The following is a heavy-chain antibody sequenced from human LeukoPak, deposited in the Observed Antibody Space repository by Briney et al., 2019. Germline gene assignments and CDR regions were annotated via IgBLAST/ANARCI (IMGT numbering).Heavy chain of an antibody. CDR1: GYTFTSYG. CDR2: ISAYNGNT. J-gene: IGHJ6*02. CDR3: ARDPARYFDWYRLRDYYYYGMDV. V-gene: IGHV1-18*01. Sequence: ASVKVSCKASGYTFTSYGISWVRQAPGQGLEWMGWISAYNGNTNYAQKLQGRVTMTTDTSTSTAYMELRSLRSDDTAVYYCARDPARYFDWYRLRDYYYYGMDVWGQGTTVTVSS. D-gene: IGHD3-9*01.